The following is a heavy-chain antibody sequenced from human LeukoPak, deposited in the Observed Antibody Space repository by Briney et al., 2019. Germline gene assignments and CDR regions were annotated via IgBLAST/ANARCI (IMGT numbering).Heavy chain of an antibody. D-gene: IGHD6-13*01. CDR2: NYYSGTT. Sequence: SETLSLTCTVSGGSISNVNYYWGWIRQPPGKGVEWIGNNYYSGTTYYNLARKSRVTIFVDTSKNQFSLRLNSVTAADTAVYYCARGGAGYSSSWYYYYMDVWGKGTTVTVSS. J-gene: IGHJ6*03. CDR1: GGSISNVNYY. CDR3: ARGGAGYSSSWYYYYMDV. V-gene: IGHV4-39*01.